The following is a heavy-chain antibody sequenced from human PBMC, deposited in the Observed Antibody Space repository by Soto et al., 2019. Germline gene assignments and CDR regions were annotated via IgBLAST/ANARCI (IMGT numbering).Heavy chain of an antibody. D-gene: IGHD3-16*01. CDR2: ISSSGSAK. V-gene: IGHV3-48*03. Sequence: EVQLVESGGGLVQPGGSLRLSCAASGFTFSTYEVNWVRQAPGKGLEWLSYISSSGSAKYYADSVKGRFTISRDNAKNSLYVQMNSLSAEDTAVYYCARSMRGRGEFDYWGQGTLVTVSS. CDR3: ARSMRGRGEFDY. CDR1: GFTFSTYE. J-gene: IGHJ4*02.